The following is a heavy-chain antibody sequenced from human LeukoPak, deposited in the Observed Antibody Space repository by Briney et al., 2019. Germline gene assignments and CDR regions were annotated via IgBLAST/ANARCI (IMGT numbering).Heavy chain of an antibody. J-gene: IGHJ4*02. Sequence: GGSLRLSCAASGFTFSSYAMNWVRQAPGKGLEWVSSISSNSSYIYYADSVKGRFTISRDNAKNSLYLQMNSLRAEDTAVYYCARAYIAAYFDYWGQGTLVTVSS. V-gene: IGHV3-21*01. CDR2: ISSNSSYI. CDR1: GFTFSSYA. CDR3: ARAYIAAYFDY. D-gene: IGHD6-13*01.